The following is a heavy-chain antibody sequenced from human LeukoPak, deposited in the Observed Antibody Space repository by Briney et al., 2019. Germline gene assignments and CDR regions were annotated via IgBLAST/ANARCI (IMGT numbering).Heavy chain of an antibody. Sequence: GGSLRLSCAASGFIFSDYYMSWIRQAPGKGLEWVSYISSGGSSIYYADSVKGRFTISRDNAKNSLYLQMNSLRAEDTAVYYCARAHYYDSSGLDFWGQGTLVTVSS. D-gene: IGHD3-22*01. J-gene: IGHJ4*02. CDR3: ARAHYYDSSGLDF. CDR1: GFIFSDYY. V-gene: IGHV3-11*04. CDR2: ISSGGSSI.